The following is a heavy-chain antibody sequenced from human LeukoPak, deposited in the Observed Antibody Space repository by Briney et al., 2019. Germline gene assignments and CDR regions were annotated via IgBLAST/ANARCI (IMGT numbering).Heavy chain of an antibody. CDR1: GGSISSSSYY. V-gene: IGHV4-39*01. CDR3: ARRARIFGVVVNWFDP. D-gene: IGHD3-3*01. CDR2: IYYSGST. Sequence: SETLSLTCTVSGGSISSSSYYWGWIRQPPGKGLEWIGSIYYSGSTYYNPSLKSRVTISVDTSKNQFSLKLSSVTAADTAVYYCARRARIFGVVVNWFDPWGQGTLVTVSS. J-gene: IGHJ5*02.